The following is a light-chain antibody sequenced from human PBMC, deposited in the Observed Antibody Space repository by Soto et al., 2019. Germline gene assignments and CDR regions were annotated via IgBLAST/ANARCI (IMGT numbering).Light chain of an antibody. Sequence: GDRVPITCRVSHSIRSGAIWSQQRPGKAPKLLIYDASSLESGVPSRFSGSGSGTEFTLNISSRQPDAFATYNYQQYNSFSQTFGQGTQV. J-gene: IGKJ1*01. CDR3: QQYNSFSQT. CDR2: DAS. V-gene: IGKV1-5*01. CDR1: HSIRSG.